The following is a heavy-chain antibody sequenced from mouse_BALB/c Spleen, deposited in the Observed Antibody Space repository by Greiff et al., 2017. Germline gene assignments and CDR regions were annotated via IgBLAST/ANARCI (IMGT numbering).Heavy chain of an antibody. J-gene: IGHJ3*01. Sequence: LQQPGSELVRPGASVKLSCKASGYTFTSYWMHWVKQRPGQGLEWIGNIYPGSGSTNYDEKFKSKATLTVDTSSSTAYMQLSSLTSEDSAVYYCTRRNYGNYDGFAYWGQGTLVTVSA. V-gene: IGHV1S22*01. CDR3: TRRNYGNYDGFAY. CDR1: GYTFTSYW. D-gene: IGHD2-1*01. CDR2: IYPGSGST.